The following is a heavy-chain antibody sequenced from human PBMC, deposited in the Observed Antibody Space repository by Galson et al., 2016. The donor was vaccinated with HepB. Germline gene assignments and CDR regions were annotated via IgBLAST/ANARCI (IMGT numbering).Heavy chain of an antibody. V-gene: IGHV3-30*04. CDR3: ARGRPYSMIVVVVDHFDY. D-gene: IGHD3-22*01. CDR1: GFGFNNYA. Sequence: SLRLSCAASGFGFNNYAMHWIRQAPGKGLEWVSVISYDGSYKLYADSVKGRFTISRDNSENTLCLHMNSLRAEDTAVYSCARGRPYSMIVVVVDHFDYWGQGTLVTVSS. J-gene: IGHJ4*02. CDR2: ISYDGSYK.